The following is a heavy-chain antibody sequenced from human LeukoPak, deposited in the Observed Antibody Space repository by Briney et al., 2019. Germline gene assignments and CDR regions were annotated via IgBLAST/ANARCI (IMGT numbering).Heavy chain of an antibody. Sequence: SETLSLTCTVSGGSIYSYYWTWVRLPAGRGLEWIGRIHTSGSTNYNPSLMSRVTISIDKSKNQFSLKLYSVTAADTAVYYCARETTNYYDSSGYDYWGQGTLVTVSS. V-gene: IGHV4-4*07. J-gene: IGHJ4*02. CDR2: IHTSGST. D-gene: IGHD3-22*01. CDR3: ARETTNYYDSSGYDY. CDR1: GGSIYSYY.